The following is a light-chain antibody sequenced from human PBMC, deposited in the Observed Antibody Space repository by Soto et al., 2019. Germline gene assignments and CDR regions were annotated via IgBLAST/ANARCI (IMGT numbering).Light chain of an antibody. Sequence: EIVMTQSPATLSVSPGERATLSCRASQSVSSNLAWYQQKPGQAPRLLIYGTSNRATGIPDRFSGSGSGTDFILTISRLEPEDFAVYYCQQRSNWITFGQGTRLEIK. V-gene: IGKV3D-20*02. CDR1: QSVSSN. CDR2: GTS. CDR3: QQRSNWIT. J-gene: IGKJ5*01.